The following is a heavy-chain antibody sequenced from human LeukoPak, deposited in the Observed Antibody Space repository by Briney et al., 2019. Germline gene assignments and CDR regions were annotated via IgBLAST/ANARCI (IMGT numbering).Heavy chain of an antibody. Sequence: GGSLRLSCAASGFTFSSYGMHWVRQAPGKGLEWVAFIRYDGSNKYYADSVKGRFTISRDNSKNTLYLQMNSLRAEDTAVYYCAKDPRRGYSSSSLYYFDYWGQGTLVTVSS. J-gene: IGHJ4*02. CDR1: GFTFSSYG. CDR2: IRYDGSNK. D-gene: IGHD6-6*01. V-gene: IGHV3-30*02. CDR3: AKDPRRGYSSSSLYYFDY.